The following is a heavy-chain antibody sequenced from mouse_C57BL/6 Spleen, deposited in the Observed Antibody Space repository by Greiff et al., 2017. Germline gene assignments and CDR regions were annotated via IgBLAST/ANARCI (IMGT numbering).Heavy chain of an antibody. Sequence: QVQLQQSGAELVRPGASVKLSCKASGYTFTDYYINWVKQRPGQGLEWIARIYPGSGNTYYNEKFKGKATLTAEKSSSTAYMQLSSLTSEDSAVYFCAREEGGTAWFAYWGQGTLVTVSA. CDR1: GYTFTDYY. D-gene: IGHD2-14*01. CDR2: IYPGSGNT. V-gene: IGHV1-76*01. J-gene: IGHJ3*01. CDR3: AREEGGTAWFAY.